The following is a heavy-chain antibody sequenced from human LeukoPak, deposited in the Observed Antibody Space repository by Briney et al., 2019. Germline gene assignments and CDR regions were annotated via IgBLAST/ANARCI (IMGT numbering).Heavy chain of an antibody. V-gene: IGHV4-59*01. J-gene: IGHJ4*02. CDR3: ARDRFGEYSFDY. Sequence: SETLSLTCTVSGGSISSYYWSWIRQPPGKGLEWIGFIFYSGTTNYNPSLKSRVTISVDTSKNQFSLKLSSVTAADTAVYYCARDRFGEYSFDYWGQGTLVTVSS. CDR1: GGSISSYY. D-gene: IGHD3-10*01. CDR2: IFYSGTT.